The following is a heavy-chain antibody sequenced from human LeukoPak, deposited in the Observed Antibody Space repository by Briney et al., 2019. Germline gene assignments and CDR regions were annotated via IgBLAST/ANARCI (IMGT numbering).Heavy chain of an antibody. CDR2: ISSSSSYI. D-gene: IGHD2-15*01. CDR1: GFTFSSYS. V-gene: IGHV3-21*04. Sequence: GGSLRLSCAASGFTFSSYSMNWVRQAPGKGLEWVSSISSSSSYIYYADSVKGRFTISRDNAKNSLYLQMNSLRAEDTAVYYCAKERNIVVVVAATNWGQGTLVTVSS. CDR3: AKERNIVVVVAATN. J-gene: IGHJ4*02.